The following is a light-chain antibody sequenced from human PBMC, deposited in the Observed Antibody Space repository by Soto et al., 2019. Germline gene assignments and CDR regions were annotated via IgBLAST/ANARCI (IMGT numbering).Light chain of an antibody. J-gene: IGKJ4*01. CDR2: GAS. V-gene: IGKV3-20*01. Sequence: DIVLTQSRATLSLSPGERATLSCLASQSVSSSYLAWYQQKPGQAPKLLIYGASSRATGIPDRFSGSGSGTDFTLTISRLEPEDFAVYYCQQYGSSSLTFGGGTKVDIK. CDR3: QQYGSSSLT. CDR1: QSVSSSY.